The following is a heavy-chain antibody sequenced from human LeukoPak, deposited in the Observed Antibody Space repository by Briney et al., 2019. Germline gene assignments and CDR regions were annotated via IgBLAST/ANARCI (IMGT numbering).Heavy chain of an antibody. Sequence: GGSLRLSCAASGFTFSTYWMSWVRQAPGKGLEWVANIKEDGSEKYYVDSVKGRITISRDNAKNSLYLQMNSLRAEDTAVYFCARVRDYFDSIVDYWGQGTLVTVSS. V-gene: IGHV3-7*01. CDR3: ARVRDYFDSIVDY. CDR1: GFTFSTYW. CDR2: IKEDGSEK. J-gene: IGHJ4*02. D-gene: IGHD3-22*01.